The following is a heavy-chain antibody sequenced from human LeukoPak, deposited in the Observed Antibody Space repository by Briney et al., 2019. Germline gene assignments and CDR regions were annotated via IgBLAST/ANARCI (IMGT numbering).Heavy chain of an antibody. V-gene: IGHV3-48*02. J-gene: IGHJ4*02. CDR2: ISSSSSTM. CDR1: GLTFSSHS. D-gene: IGHD2-2*01. Sequence: GGSQRLSCAASGLTFSSHSMNWVRQAPGKGLEWVSYISSSSSTMYYADSVKGRFTISRDNAKNSLYLQMNSLRDVDTAVYYCARDWCGGSSCHSYLDYWGQGTLVTVSS. CDR3: ARDWCGGSSCHSYLDY.